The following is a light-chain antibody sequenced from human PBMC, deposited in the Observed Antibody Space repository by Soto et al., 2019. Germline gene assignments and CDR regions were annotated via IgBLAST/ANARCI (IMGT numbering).Light chain of an antibody. J-gene: IGKJ1*01. CDR3: QQDGSARRT. CDR1: QSVSSY. CDR2: DAS. V-gene: IGKV3-11*02. Sequence: ELVLTQSPATPSLSPGERATLSCRASQSVSSYLAWYQQKPRQAPRLLIYDASNRATGSPARFSGSGTGRDFTLTISSLEPEDFAVYYCQQDGSARRTVGQGTKGDI.